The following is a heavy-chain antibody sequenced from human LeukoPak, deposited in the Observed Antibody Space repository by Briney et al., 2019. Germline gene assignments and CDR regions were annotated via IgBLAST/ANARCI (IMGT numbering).Heavy chain of an antibody. CDR3: ARAKMRGYSGYVGWFDP. D-gene: IGHD5-12*01. CDR1: GGSISSGGYY. CDR2: IYYSGST. Sequence: SSETLSLTCTVSGGSISSGGYYWSWIRQHPGKGLEWIGYIYYSGSTYYNPSLKSRVTMSVDTSKNQFSLKLSSVTAVDTAVYYCARAKMRGYSGYVGWFDPWGQGTLVTVSS. J-gene: IGHJ5*02. V-gene: IGHV4-31*03.